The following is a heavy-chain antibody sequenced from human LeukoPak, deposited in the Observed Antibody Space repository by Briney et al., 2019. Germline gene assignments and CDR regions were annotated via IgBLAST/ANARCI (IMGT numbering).Heavy chain of an antibody. CDR2: IYYSGST. CDR1: GGSISGYY. J-gene: IGHJ3*02. Sequence: KASETLSLTCTVSGGSISGYYWSWVRQPPGEGLEWIGYIYYSGSTNYNPSLKSRVTISVDTSKNQFSLKLSSVTAADTAVYYCARGPIGAFDIWGQGTMVTVSS. CDR3: ARGPIGAFDI. V-gene: IGHV4-59*01. D-gene: IGHD2-15*01.